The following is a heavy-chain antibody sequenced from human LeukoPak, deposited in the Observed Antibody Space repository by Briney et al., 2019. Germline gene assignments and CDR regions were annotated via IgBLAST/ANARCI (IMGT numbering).Heavy chain of an antibody. V-gene: IGHV4-59*01. D-gene: IGHD1-26*01. J-gene: IGHJ3*02. CDR3: ASHRAAWGGAFDI. CDR1: GGSISSYY. CDR2: IYYSGST. Sequence: SETLSLTCTVSGGSISSYYWSWIRQPPGKGLEWIGYIYYSGSTNYNPSLKSRVTISVDTSKNQFSLKLSSVTAADTAVYYCASHRAAWGGAFDIWGQGTMVTVSS.